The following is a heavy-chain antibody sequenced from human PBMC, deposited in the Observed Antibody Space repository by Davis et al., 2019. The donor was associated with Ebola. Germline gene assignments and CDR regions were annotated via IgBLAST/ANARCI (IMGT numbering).Heavy chain of an antibody. D-gene: IGHD1/OR15-1a*01. CDR3: ARAEQP. Sequence: SETLSLTCTVSGGSISSGGYYWSWIRQHPGKGLEWIGSISYSGRTSYTPSLESRVTFSIDTSKNQFSLKLSSVTAADTAVYYCARAEQPWGQGTLVTVSS. CDR1: GGSISSGGYY. V-gene: IGHV4-31*03. J-gene: IGHJ5*02. CDR2: ISYSGRT.